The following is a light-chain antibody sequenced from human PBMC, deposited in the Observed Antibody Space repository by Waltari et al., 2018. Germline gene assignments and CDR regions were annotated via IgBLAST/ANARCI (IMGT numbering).Light chain of an antibody. V-gene: IGKV1-39*01. CDR1: HNISRY. CDR3: QQSYSSPPT. CDR2: AAS. Sequence: DIQMTQSPSSLSASIVDRVTITCRPSHNISRYLNSYQHEPGKAPKLLIHAASNLQSGVPARFSGSGSGTEFTLTISTLQPEDFAVYYCQQSYSSPPTFGRGTKVEIK. J-gene: IGKJ1*01.